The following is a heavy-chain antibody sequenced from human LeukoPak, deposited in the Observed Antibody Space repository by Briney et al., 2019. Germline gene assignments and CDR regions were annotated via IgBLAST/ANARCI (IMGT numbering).Heavy chain of an antibody. CDR3: ARVTEKQYLPFDS. CDR2: TYYRSRWYN. CDR1: GDSVSSNSAA. J-gene: IGHJ4*02. V-gene: IGHV6-1*01. Sequence: SQTLSLTCAISGDSVSSNSAAWNWIRQSPSRGLEWLGRTYYRSRWYNEYALSVKSRISINPETSKNQFSLQLNSVTPEDTAVYYCARVTEKQYLPFDSWGQGNLVTVSS. D-gene: IGHD6-19*01.